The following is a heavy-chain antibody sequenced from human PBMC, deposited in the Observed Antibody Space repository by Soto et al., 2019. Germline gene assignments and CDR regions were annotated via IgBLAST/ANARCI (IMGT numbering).Heavy chain of an antibody. CDR3: ARGNWYNWNYAKMGCFDP. V-gene: IGHV4-61*01. CDR1: GGSVSSGSYY. J-gene: IGHJ5*02. Sequence: SETLSLTCTVSGGSVSSGSYYWSWIRQPPGKGLEWIGYIYYSGSTNYNPSLKSRVTISVDTSKNQFSLKLSSVTAADTAVYYCARGNWYNWNYAKMGCFDPWGQGTLVTVSS. CDR2: IYYSGST. D-gene: IGHD1-7*01.